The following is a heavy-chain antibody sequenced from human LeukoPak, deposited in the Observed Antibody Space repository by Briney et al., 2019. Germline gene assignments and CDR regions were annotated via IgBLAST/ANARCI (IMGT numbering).Heavy chain of an antibody. J-gene: IGHJ4*02. D-gene: IGHD3-10*01. CDR3: ATLVGYGSFFDY. V-gene: IGHV5-51*01. CDR2: IYPGDSDT. CDR1: GHSFTSYW. Sequence: GESLKISCQGSGHSFTSYWIGWVRHVPGKSLEYMGIIYPGDSDTRYSPSFQGQVTISADKSISTAYLQWSSLKASDTAMYYCATLVGYGSFFDYWGQGTLVTVSS.